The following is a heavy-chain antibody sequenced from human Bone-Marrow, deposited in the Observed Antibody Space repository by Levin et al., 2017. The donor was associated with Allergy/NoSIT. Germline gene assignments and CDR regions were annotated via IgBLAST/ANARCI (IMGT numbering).Heavy chain of an antibody. D-gene: IGHD1-26*01. J-gene: IGHJ3*02. CDR2: ISWDGGST. V-gene: IGHV3-43D*04. CDR1: GFTFDDYA. Sequence: GGSLRLSCAASGFTFDDYAMHWVRQAPGKGLEWVCLISWDGGSTDYADSVKGRFTISRDNNKNSLYLQMNSLRAEDTALYYCARAGSLAFPIWGQGTMVTVS. CDR3: ARAGSLAFPI.